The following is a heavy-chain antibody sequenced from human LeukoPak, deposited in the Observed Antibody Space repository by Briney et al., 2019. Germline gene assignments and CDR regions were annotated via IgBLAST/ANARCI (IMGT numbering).Heavy chain of an antibody. CDR3: ARRPVLYSSSDNWFDP. Sequence: GGSLRLSCAASGFTFGDHAINWVRQAPGKGLEWVSGINRNGAGTTYADSVKGRFAISRDNAKNSLHLQMNSLRAEDTALYFCARRPVLYSSSDNWFDPWGQGTLVTVSS. CDR1: GFTFGDHA. CDR2: INRNGAGT. V-gene: IGHV3-20*04. D-gene: IGHD6-13*01. J-gene: IGHJ5*02.